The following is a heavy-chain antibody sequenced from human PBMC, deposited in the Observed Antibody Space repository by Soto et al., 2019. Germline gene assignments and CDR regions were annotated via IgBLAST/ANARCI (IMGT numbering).Heavy chain of an antibody. V-gene: IGHV1-69*01. Sequence: QVQLVQSGAEVKKPGSSVKVSCKASGGTFSSYAISWVRQAPGQGLEWMGGIIPIFGTANYAQKFQGRVTITADESTSTAYMELSSLRSEDTAVYYCVRRAVGYFDWSVFDYWGQGTLVTVSS. CDR3: VRRAVGYFDWSVFDY. CDR1: GGTFSSYA. CDR2: IIPIFGTA. D-gene: IGHD3-9*01. J-gene: IGHJ4*02.